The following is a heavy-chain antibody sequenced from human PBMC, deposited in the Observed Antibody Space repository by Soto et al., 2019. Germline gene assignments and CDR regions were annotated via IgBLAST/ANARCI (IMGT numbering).Heavy chain of an antibody. CDR3: ARGSSTTVTTYWFDP. CDR1: GGTFSSYA. J-gene: IGHJ5*02. V-gene: IGHV1-69*13. Sequence: ASVKVSCKASGGTFSSYAISWLRQAPGQGLEWMGGIIPIFGTANYAQKFQGRVTITADESTSTAYMELSSLRSEDTAVYYCARGSSTTVTTYWFDPWGQGTLVTVSS. CDR2: IIPIFGTA. D-gene: IGHD4-17*01.